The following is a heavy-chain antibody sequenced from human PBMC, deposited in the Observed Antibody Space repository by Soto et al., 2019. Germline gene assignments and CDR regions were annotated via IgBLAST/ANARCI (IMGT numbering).Heavy chain of an antibody. Sequence: GESLKISCKGSGYTFTSYWIGWVRQMPGKGLEWMGIIYPGDSDTRYSPSFQGQVTISADKSISTAYLQWSSLKASDTAMYYCARHPRVGYCSSTSCPNYYYYGMDVWGQGTTVTVSS. D-gene: IGHD2-2*01. V-gene: IGHV5-51*01. J-gene: IGHJ6*02. CDR3: ARHPRVGYCSSTSCPNYYYYGMDV. CDR2: IYPGDSDT. CDR1: GYTFTSYW.